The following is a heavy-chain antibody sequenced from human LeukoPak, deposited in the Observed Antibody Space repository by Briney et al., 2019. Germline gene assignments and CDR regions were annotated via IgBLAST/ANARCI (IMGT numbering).Heavy chain of an antibody. V-gene: IGHV3-21*01. J-gene: IGHJ4*02. CDR1: GSTFSSYS. CDR2: ISSSSSYI. Sequence: GGSLRLSCAASGSTFSSYSMNWVRQAPGKGLEWVSSISSSSSYIYYADSVKGRFTISRDNAKNSLYLQMNSLRAEDTAVYYCAREARKPRVRGVTFDYWGQGTLVTVSS. CDR3: AREARKPRVRGVTFDY. D-gene: IGHD3-10*01.